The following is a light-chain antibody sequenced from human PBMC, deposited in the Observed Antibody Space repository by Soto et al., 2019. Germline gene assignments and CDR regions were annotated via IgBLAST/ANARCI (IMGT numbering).Light chain of an antibody. CDR2: GAS. Sequence: EIVMTQSPATLSVSPGERATLSCRASQSVSSNLAWYQQKPGQAPRLLIYGASTRATGIPARFSGSGSGTEFTLTISSLQSEDFAVYYCQQYNNWPPFTFRQGTKV. V-gene: IGKV3-15*01. CDR3: QQYNNWPPFT. CDR1: QSVSSN. J-gene: IGKJ1*01.